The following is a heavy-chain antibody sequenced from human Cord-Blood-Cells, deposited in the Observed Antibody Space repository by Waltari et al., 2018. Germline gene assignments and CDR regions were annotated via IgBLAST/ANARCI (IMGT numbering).Heavy chain of an antibody. Sequence: WMGRIIPILGIANYAQKFQGRVTITADKSTSTAYMELSSLRSEDTAVYYCARDSGRAYTSSSLYYYYYYMDVWGKGTTVTVSS. J-gene: IGHJ6*03. V-gene: IGHV1-69*04. CDR3: ARDSGRAYTSSSLYYYYYYMDV. CDR2: IIPILGIA. D-gene: IGHD6-6*01.